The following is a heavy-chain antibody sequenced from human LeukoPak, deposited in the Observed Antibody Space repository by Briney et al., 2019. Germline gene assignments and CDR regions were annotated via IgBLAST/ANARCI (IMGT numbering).Heavy chain of an antibody. V-gene: IGHV4-34*01. CDR1: GGPFSGYY. D-gene: IGHD3-16*01. CDR2: INLSGST. Sequence: SETLSLTCAVYGGPFSGYYWSWIRQPPGKGLEWIGEINLSGSTNYNPSLKSRVTISVDTSKNQFSLKLSSVTAADTAVYYCARDLWSVGAFDIWGQGTMVTVSS. J-gene: IGHJ3*02. CDR3: ARDLWSVGAFDI.